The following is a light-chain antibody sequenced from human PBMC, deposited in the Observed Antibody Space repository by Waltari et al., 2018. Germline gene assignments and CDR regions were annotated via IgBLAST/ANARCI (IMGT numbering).Light chain of an antibody. CDR3: CSYAGTDTVII. Sequence: QSALTRPAPVFGVHGQSYTPSCTGTSSGVETYKFFSWYQQHPGKAPKLMIYEVIKRPSGVSNRFSGSKSGNTASLTISGLQDEDEADYYCCSYAGTDTVIIFGGGTKVTVL. V-gene: IGLV2-23*02. CDR1: SSGVETYKF. CDR2: EVI. J-gene: IGLJ2*01.